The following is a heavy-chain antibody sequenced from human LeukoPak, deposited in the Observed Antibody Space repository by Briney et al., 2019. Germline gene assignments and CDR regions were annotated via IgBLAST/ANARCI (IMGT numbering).Heavy chain of an antibody. V-gene: IGHV1-69*04. J-gene: IGHJ3*02. CDR1: GGTFSSYA. Sequence: SVKVSCKASGGTFSSYAISWVRRAPGQGLEWMGRIIPILGIANYAQKFQGRVTITADKSTSTAYMELSSLRSEDTAVYYCARPTLVAQDAFDIWGQGTMVTVSS. CDR2: IIPILGIA. D-gene: IGHD2-2*01. CDR3: ARPTLVAQDAFDI.